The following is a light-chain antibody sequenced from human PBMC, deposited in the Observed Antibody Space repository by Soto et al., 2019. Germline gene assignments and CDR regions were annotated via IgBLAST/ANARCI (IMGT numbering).Light chain of an antibody. CDR1: QRISSY. CDR2: AAS. Sequence: DIQMTQSPSSLSASVGDRVTITCRASQRISSYLNWYQQKPGKAPNILIYAASSLQSGVPSKFSGSGSGTDFTLTISSLQSEDFATYYCQQSYSSPFTFGPATKVDIK. J-gene: IGKJ3*01. V-gene: IGKV1-39*01. CDR3: QQSYSSPFT.